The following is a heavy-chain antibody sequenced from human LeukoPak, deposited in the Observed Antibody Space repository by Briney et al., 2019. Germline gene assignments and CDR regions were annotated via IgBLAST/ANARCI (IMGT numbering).Heavy chain of an antibody. CDR1: GGSISTGHY. D-gene: IGHD3-16*02. Sequence: SETLSLTCTVSGGSISTGHYWGWIRQPPGKGLEWIGSIYHSGSTYYNPSLKSRVTISVDTSKNQFSLKLSSVTAADTAVYYCAREGRLGELSLSKYYFDYWGQGTLVTVSS. J-gene: IGHJ4*02. CDR2: IYHSGST. CDR3: AREGRLGELSLSKYYFDY. V-gene: IGHV4-38-2*02.